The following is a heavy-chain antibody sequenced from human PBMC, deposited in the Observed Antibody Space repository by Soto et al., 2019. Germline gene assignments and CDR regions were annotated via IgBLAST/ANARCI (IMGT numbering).Heavy chain of an antibody. CDR2: INPSGGST. D-gene: IGHD3-22*01. V-gene: IGHV1-46*01. CDR1: GYTFTSYY. CDR3: ARAHYYDSSGLRRNKMNDAFDI. Sequence: ASVKVSCKASGYTFTSYYMHWVRQAPGQGLEWMGIINPSGGSTNYAQKLQGRVTMTTDTSTSTAYMELRSLRSDDTAVYYCARAHYYDSSGLRRNKMNDAFDIWGQGTMVTVSS. J-gene: IGHJ3*02.